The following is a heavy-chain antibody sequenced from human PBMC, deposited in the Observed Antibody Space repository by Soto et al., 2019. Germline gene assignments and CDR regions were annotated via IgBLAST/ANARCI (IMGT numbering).Heavy chain of an antibody. CDR3: ARKKEEGAGRREQQLVYYYYYMDV. Sequence: QVQLVQSGAEVKKPGASAKVSCKASGYTFTSYGISWVRQAPGQGLEWMGWISAYNGNTNYAQKLQGRVTMTTDTSTSTAYMELRCRRADDAAVYYCARKKEEGAGRREQQLVYYYYYMDVWGKGTTVTVSS. CDR2: ISAYNGNT. D-gene: IGHD6-13*01. J-gene: IGHJ6*03. CDR1: GYTFTSYG. V-gene: IGHV1-18*01.